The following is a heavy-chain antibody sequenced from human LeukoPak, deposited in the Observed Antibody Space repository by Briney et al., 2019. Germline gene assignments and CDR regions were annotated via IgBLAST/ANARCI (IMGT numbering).Heavy chain of an antibody. Sequence: GGSLRLSCAASGFTFSSYSMNWVRQAPGKGLEWVSSISSSSSYIYYADSVKGRFTISRDNSKNTLYLQMNSLRAEDTAVYYCAKDGRPYYDFWSGYSAYYYMDVWGKGTTVTVSS. D-gene: IGHD3-3*01. J-gene: IGHJ6*03. CDR2: ISSSSSYI. CDR3: AKDGRPYYDFWSGYSAYYYMDV. CDR1: GFTFSSYS. V-gene: IGHV3-21*04.